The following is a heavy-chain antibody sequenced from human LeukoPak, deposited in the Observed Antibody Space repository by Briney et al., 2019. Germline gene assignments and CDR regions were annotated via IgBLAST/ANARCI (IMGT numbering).Heavy chain of an antibody. J-gene: IGHJ4*01. D-gene: IGHD3-16*01. V-gene: IGHV3-30*18. CDR1: GFTFSSYA. Sequence: GGSLRLSCAASGFTFSSYAMHWVRQAPGKGLEWVGFISYDGSNEDFADSVKGRSTISRDNSNNTLSLQMNSLRTEDTAVYYCAKRGGDSFDYWGQGALVTVSS. CDR3: AKRGGDSFDY. CDR2: ISYDGSNE.